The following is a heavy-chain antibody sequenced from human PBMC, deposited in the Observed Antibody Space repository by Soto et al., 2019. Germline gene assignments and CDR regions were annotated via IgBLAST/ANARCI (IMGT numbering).Heavy chain of an antibody. CDR1: GFTFSTYA. Sequence: GGSLRLSCAASGFTFSTYAMAWVRQAPGKGLEWISGISVSGDNTHYADSAKGRFTVSRDDSKNAVYLQMNSLTAEDTALYYCTKCQGLVTPHNWGQGTRVTVSS. CDR3: TKCQGLVTPHN. D-gene: IGHD3-9*01. V-gene: IGHV3-23*01. CDR2: ISVSGDNT. J-gene: IGHJ4*02.